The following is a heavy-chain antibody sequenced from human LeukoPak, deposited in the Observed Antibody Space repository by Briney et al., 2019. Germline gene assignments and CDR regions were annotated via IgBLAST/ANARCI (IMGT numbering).Heavy chain of an antibody. V-gene: IGHV4-39*01. Sequence: SETLSLTCTVSGGSISSSAYYWGWIRQPPRKGLWWIGSLYYSGSTYYNPSLKSRVTISVDTSKKQFSLKLTSVTAADTAVYYCARQGGSPDWFDPWGQGTLVTVSS. CDR3: ARQGGSPDWFDP. J-gene: IGHJ5*02. D-gene: IGHD1-26*01. CDR1: GGSISSSAYY. CDR2: LYYSGST.